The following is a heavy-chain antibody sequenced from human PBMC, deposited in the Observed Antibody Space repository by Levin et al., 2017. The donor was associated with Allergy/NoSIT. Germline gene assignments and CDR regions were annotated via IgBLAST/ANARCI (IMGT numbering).Heavy chain of an antibody. J-gene: IGHJ6*02. CDR2: INQGGSEK. V-gene: IGHV3-7*03. Sequence: SGGSLRLSCAASGFTFSAYYMTWVRQAPGKGLEWVANINQGGSEKYYVDSVEGRFTISRDNAKNSFFLQMNSLRAEETAVYYCARAPYKASCIDVWGQGTTVIVSS. CDR3: ARAPYKASCIDV. D-gene: IGHD1-1*01. CDR1: GFTFSAYY.